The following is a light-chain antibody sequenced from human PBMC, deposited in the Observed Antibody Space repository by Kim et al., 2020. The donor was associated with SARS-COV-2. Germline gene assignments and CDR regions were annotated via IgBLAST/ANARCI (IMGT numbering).Light chain of an antibody. CDR2: GKN. Sequence: LGQTVRNTSKRDSLRSYYASWYQQKPGQAPVLVIYGKNNRPSGIPDRFSGSSSGNTASLTITGAQAEDEADYYCNSRDSSGNHYVFGTGTKVTVL. CDR1: SLRSYY. J-gene: IGLJ1*01. CDR3: NSRDSSGNHYV. V-gene: IGLV3-19*01.